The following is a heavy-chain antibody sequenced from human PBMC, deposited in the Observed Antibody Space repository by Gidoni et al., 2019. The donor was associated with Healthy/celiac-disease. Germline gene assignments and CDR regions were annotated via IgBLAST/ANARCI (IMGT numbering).Heavy chain of an antibody. Sequence: QVQLVESGGGVVQPGRSLRLSCAASGFTFSSYGMHWVRQAPGKGLEWVAVIWYDGSNKYYADSVKGLFTISRDNSKNTLYLQMNSLRAEDTAVYYCAREPRYCSGGSCYDYGMDVWGQGTTVTVSS. J-gene: IGHJ6*02. CDR1: GFTFSSYG. CDR2: IWYDGSNK. V-gene: IGHV3-33*01. CDR3: AREPRYCSGGSCYDYGMDV. D-gene: IGHD2-15*01.